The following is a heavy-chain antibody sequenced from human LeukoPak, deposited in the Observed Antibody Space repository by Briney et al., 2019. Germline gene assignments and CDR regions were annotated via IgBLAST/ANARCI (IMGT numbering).Heavy chain of an antibody. CDR3: ARDPFPDTAMVSSFAH. J-gene: IGHJ4*02. CDR1: GGSISSGGYY. Sequence: PSQTLSLTCTVSGGSISSGGYYWSWIRQHPGKGLEWIGYIYYSGSTYYNPSLKSRITISVDTSKNQFSLKLSSVTAADTAVYYCARDPFPDTAMVSSFAHWGQGTLVTVSS. V-gene: IGHV4-31*03. D-gene: IGHD5-18*01. CDR2: IYYSGST.